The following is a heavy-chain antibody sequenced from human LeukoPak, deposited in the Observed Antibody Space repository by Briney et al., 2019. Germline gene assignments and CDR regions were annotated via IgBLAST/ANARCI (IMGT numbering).Heavy chain of an antibody. CDR2: ISSSGKYI. Sequence: GGSLRLSCAASEVTFSSYNMNWVRQAPGKGLEWVSSISSSGKYIYYADSVKGRFTISRDNAKNSLYLQMNSLRAEDTAVYYCAREPFWSGYYSNLHFDYWGQGTLVTVSS. CDR1: EVTFSSYN. J-gene: IGHJ4*02. CDR3: AREPFWSGYYSNLHFDY. D-gene: IGHD3-3*01. V-gene: IGHV3-21*01.